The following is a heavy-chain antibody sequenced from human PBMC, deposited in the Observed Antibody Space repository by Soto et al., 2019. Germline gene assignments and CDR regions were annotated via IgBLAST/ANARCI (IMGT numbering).Heavy chain of an antibody. CDR1: GGTLSSYA. Sequence: QVQLVQSGAEVKKPGSSVKVSCKASGGTLSSYAITWVRQAPGQGLEWMGGIIPIFGTANYAQKFQGRVTIXXDESTSTAYMELSSLRSEDTAVYYCATEGDGSGSYYYGMDVWGQGTTVTVSS. V-gene: IGHV1-69*05. CDR3: ATEGDGSGSYYYGMDV. D-gene: IGHD3-22*01. CDR2: IIPIFGTA. J-gene: IGHJ6*02.